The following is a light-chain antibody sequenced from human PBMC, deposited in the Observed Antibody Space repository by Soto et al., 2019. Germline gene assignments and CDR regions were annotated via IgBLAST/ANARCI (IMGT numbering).Light chain of an antibody. Sequence: KQSPATLSLSAGERATLSWRASQSISSNLAWYQQKPGQAPRLLIYGASTRATGIPDRFIGSGSGTDFTLTICRMEPEDFAVYYCQQYSSSRTFCQGTKVDIK. CDR2: GAS. CDR1: QSISSN. CDR3: QQYSSSRT. J-gene: IGKJ1*01. V-gene: IGKV3-20*01.